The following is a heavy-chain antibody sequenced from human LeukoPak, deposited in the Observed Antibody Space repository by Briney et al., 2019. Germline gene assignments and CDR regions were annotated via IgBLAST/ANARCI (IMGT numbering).Heavy chain of an antibody. J-gene: IGHJ4*02. CDR1: GYTFSSYW. V-gene: IGHV5-51*01. D-gene: IGHD1-26*01. Sequence: GESLKISCKASGYTFSSYWIGWVRQLPGKGLEWRGIIYPGDSDTRYSPSSQGLVSISADKSISTAYVQWSRLKASDTAMYYCARPKCGGSSDYWGQGTLVTVSS. CDR2: IYPGDSDT. CDR3: ARPKCGGSSDY.